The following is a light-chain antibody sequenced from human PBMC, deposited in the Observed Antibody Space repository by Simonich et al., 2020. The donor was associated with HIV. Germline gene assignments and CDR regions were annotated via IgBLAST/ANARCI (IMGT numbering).Light chain of an antibody. CDR1: QSVSSN. CDR2: GAS. V-gene: IGKV3-15*01. Sequence: EIVMTQSPGTLSVSPRERATLFCSSIQSVSSNLAWYQQKPGQAPRLLIYGASIRATGVPGRFSGSGSGTEFTLTISTMQSEDFAVYYCQQYNNWPRTFGLGTKVEMK. CDR3: QQYNNWPRT. J-gene: IGKJ1*01.